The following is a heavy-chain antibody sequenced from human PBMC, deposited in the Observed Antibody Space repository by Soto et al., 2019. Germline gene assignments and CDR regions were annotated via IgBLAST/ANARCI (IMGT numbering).Heavy chain of an antibody. D-gene: IGHD4-17*01. J-gene: IGHJ4*02. CDR3: ARGLRYGGNRFDY. CDR1: GGSSSGYY. CDR2: INHSGST. V-gene: IGHV4-34*01. Sequence: SETLSLTCAVYGGSSSGYYWSWIRQPPGKGLEWIGEINHSGSTNYNPSLKSRVTISVDTSKNQFSLKLSSVTAADTAVYYCARGLRYGGNRFDYWGQGTLVTVSS.